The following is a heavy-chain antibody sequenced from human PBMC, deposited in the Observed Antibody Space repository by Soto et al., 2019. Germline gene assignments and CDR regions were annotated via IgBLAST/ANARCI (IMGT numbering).Heavy chain of an antibody. V-gene: IGHV1-2*02. CDR1: GYTFTDYY. Sequence: GASVKVSCKTSGYTFTDYYMHWVRHAPGQGLEWMGWINPNSGGPISAQKFQGRVTLTRDTSLSTGYMDLTRLTSDDTAVYYCARGRSLKWNWFDRWGQGTLVTVSS. CDR2: INPNSGGP. J-gene: IGHJ5*02. CDR3: ARGRSLKWNWFDR. D-gene: IGHD2-15*01.